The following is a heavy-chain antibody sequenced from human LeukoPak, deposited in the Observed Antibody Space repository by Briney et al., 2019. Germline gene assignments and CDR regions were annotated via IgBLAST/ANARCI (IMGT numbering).Heavy chain of an antibody. V-gene: IGHV4-39*01. CDR3: ARPPADYYDSSGYR. Sequence: SETLSLTCTVSGGSISSSSYYWGWIRQPPGKGLEWIGSIYYSWSTYYNPSLKSRVTISVDTSKNQFSLKLSSVTAADTAVYYCARPPADYYDSSGYRWGQGTLVTVSS. D-gene: IGHD3-22*01. J-gene: IGHJ4*02. CDR2: IYYSWST. CDR1: GGSISSSSYY.